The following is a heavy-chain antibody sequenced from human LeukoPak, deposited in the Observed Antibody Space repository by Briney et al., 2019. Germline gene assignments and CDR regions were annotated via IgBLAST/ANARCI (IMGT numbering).Heavy chain of an antibody. V-gene: IGHV4-39*02. CDR1: NGSLISDSYY. CDR3: ARLWIVATWFDA. J-gene: IGHJ5*02. CDR2: IFYSGKT. D-gene: IGHD2-2*03. Sequence: PSETLSLTCSVSNGSLISDSYYWAWVRQPRGKGLEWIGSIFYSGKTYYSASLKSRVTVSLDTSKKNFSLRLSSVTAADTAVYYCARLWIVATWFDAWGQGALVTVSS.